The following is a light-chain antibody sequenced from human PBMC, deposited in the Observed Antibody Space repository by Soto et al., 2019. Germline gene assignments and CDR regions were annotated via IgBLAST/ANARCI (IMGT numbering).Light chain of an antibody. CDR2: EGT. CDR1: SSDVGSYNL. Sequence: QSALTQPASLSGSPGQSVTISCTGTSSDVGSYNLVSWYQQHPGKAPKLMIYEGTKRPSGVSNRFSGSKSGNTASLTISGLQAEDEADYYCCSYASSSIPYVFGTGTKLTVL. J-gene: IGLJ1*01. CDR3: CSYASSSIPYV. V-gene: IGLV2-23*01.